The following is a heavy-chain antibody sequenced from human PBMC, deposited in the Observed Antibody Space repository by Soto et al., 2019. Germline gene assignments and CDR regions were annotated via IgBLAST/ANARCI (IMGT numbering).Heavy chain of an antibody. D-gene: IGHD6-13*01. CDR1: GGSVSSAGYY. CDR2: IYYSGST. Sequence: QVQLQESGPGLVKPSQTLSLTYSVSGGSVSSAGYYWTWIRQHPGKGLEWIGYIYYSGSTYYNPSLKSRVIISIGASENQFSLMLNSVTAADTAVYYCARGIFLAAAAAYFDFWGQGTLVTVSS. V-gene: IGHV4-31*03. CDR3: ARGIFLAAAAAYFDF. J-gene: IGHJ4*02.